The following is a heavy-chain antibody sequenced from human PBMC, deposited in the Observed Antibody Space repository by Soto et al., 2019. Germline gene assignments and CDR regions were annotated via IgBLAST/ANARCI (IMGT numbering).Heavy chain of an antibody. CDR1: GVSIISGGYY. Sequence: SETLSLTCTVSGVSIISGGYYWILIRQHPGKGLEWIGYIYYSGSTYYNPSLKSRVTISVDTSKNQFSLKLSSVTAADTAVYYCARGRREVCGVSCYHHWFESWGQGTRVNVAS. V-gene: IGHV4-31*03. CDR3: ARGRREVCGVSCYHHWFES. CDR2: IYYSGST. D-gene: IGHD2-15*01. J-gene: IGHJ5*01.